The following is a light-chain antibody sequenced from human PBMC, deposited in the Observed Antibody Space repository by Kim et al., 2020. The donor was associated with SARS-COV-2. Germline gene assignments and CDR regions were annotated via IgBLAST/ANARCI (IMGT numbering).Light chain of an antibody. CDR2: KAS. CDR3: QQYENFST. CDR1: QTIDTW. V-gene: IGKV1-5*03. Sequence: DIQMTQSPSTLSASVGDRVTITCRASQTIDTWLAWYQQKPGRAPKLLIYKASNLENGVPLRFSGSGSGTEFTLTISSLQPDDFATYYCQQYENFSTFGQGTKVEI. J-gene: IGKJ1*01.